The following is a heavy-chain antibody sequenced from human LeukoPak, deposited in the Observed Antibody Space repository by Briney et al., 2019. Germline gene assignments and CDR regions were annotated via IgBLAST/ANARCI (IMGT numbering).Heavy chain of an antibody. CDR1: GYNFSSHA. D-gene: IGHD2-15*01. V-gene: IGHV1-3*01. J-gene: IGHJ4*02. CDR2: INAGNGNT. Sequence: GASVKASCKASGYNFSSHAMQWVRQAPGQRLEWMGWINAGNGNTKYSQKFQGRVTITRDTSASTAYMELSSLRSEDTAVYYCARGRLGYCSGGSCLYFDYWGQGTLVTVSS. CDR3: ARGRLGYCSGGSCLYFDY.